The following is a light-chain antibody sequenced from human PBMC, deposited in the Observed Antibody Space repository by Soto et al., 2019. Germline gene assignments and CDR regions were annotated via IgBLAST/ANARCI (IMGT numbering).Light chain of an antibody. CDR2: DAS. CDR3: QQRRNWIT. J-gene: IGKJ4*01. CDR1: QSIGNY. V-gene: IGKV3-11*01. Sequence: EIVLTQSPATLSLSPGQRATLSCRASQSIGNYLAWYQQKPGQAPRLLMYDASTRATGIPARFSGSGSGTDFTRTISSLEPEDFAVYHCQQRRNWITFGGGTKVEIK.